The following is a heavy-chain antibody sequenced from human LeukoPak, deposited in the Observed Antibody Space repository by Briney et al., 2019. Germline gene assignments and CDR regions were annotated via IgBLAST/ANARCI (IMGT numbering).Heavy chain of an antibody. CDR3: ARGRALGYCSSTSCRDNWFDP. Sequence: ASVKVSCKASGYTFTSYDINWVRQATGQGLEWMGWMNPNSGNTGYAQKSQGRVTMTRNTSISTAYMELSSLRSEDTAVYYCARGRALGYCSSTSCRDNWFDPWGQGTLVTVSS. D-gene: IGHD2-2*01. CDR1: GYTFTSYD. V-gene: IGHV1-8*01. J-gene: IGHJ5*02. CDR2: MNPNSGNT.